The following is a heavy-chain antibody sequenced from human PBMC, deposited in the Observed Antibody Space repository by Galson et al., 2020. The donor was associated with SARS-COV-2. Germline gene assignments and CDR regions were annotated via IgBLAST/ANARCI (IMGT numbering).Heavy chain of an antibody. CDR2: FDPEDGET. Sequence: ASVKVSCKVSGYTLTELSMHWVRQAPGKGLEWMGGFDPEDGETIYAQKFQGRVTMTEDTSTDTAYMELSSLRSEDTAVYYCATAPTVTTYSYIYPRKIYYYYGRDGWGQGTTVTVSS. J-gene: IGHJ6*02. CDR1: GYTLTELS. V-gene: IGHV1-24*01. CDR3: ATAPTVTTYSYIYPRKIYYYYGRDG. D-gene: IGHD4-17*01.